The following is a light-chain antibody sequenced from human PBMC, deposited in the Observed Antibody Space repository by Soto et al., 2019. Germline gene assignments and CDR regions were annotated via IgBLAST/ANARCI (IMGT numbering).Light chain of an antibody. CDR3: SSYAGSSNLGV. CDR1: SSDVGGYNY. Sequence: QSVLTQPPSASGSPGQSVTISCTGTSSDVGGYNYVSWYQQHPGRAPKLMIYEVSKRPSGVPDRFSGSKSGNTASLTVPGLQPEDEADYYCSSYAGSSNLGVFGGGTKVTVL. V-gene: IGLV2-8*01. CDR2: EVS. J-gene: IGLJ2*01.